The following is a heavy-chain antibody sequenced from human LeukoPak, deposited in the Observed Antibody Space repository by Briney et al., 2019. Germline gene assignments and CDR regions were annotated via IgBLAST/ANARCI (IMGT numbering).Heavy chain of an antibody. CDR3: ARSRNSAFDI. CDR2: ISSSSSYI. J-gene: IGHJ3*02. CDR1: GFTFITYS. V-gene: IGHV3-21*01. D-gene: IGHD1-14*01. Sequence: GGSLRLSCAASGFTFITYSMNWVRQAPGKGLEWVSSISSSSSYIYYADSVRGRFTISRDNPKNSLYLQMNSLRAEDTAVYYCARSRNSAFDIWGQGTMVTVSS.